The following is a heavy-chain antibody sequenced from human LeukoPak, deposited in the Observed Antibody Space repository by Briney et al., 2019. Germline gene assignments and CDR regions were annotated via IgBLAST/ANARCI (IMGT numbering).Heavy chain of an antibody. CDR3: AKDSRGYQDYFDY. V-gene: IGHV3-43*01. CDR2: ISWDGGST. D-gene: IGHD3-22*01. CDR1: GFTFDDYT. Sequence: GGSLRLSCAASGFTFDDYTMHWVRQAPGKGLEWVSLISWDGGSTYYADSVKGRFTISRDNSKNSLYLQMNSLKAEDTAVYYCAKDSRGYQDYFDYWGQGTLVTVSS. J-gene: IGHJ4*02.